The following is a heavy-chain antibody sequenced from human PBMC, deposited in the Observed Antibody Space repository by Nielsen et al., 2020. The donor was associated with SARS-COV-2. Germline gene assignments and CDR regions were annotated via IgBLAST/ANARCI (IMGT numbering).Heavy chain of an antibody. V-gene: IGHV3-53*01. CDR2: MYSAGTT. J-gene: IGHJ4*02. CDR3: TRDGHHWELDN. D-gene: IGHD7-27*01. CDR1: GFIVSNNY. Sequence: GGSLRLSCAASGFIVSNNYMSWVRQAPGKGLEWVSVMYSAGTTNYADSVKGRFTISRDNAENTLHLDMSSLRVGDSAVYYCTRDGHHWELDNWGQGALVTVSS.